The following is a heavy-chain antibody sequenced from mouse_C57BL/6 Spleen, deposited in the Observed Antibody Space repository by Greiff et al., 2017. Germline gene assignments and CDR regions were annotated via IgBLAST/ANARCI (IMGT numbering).Heavy chain of an antibody. CDR3: ARSGYDGGAWFAY. CDR1: GYTFTSYW. Sequence: QVQLQQPGAELVKPGASVKLSCKASGYTFTSYWMQWVKQRPGQGLEWIGEIDPSDSYTNYNQKFKGKATLTVDTSSSTAYMQLSSLTSEDSAVYYCARSGYDGGAWFAYWGQGTLVTVSA. J-gene: IGHJ3*01. V-gene: IGHV1-50*01. D-gene: IGHD2-2*01. CDR2: IDPSDSYT.